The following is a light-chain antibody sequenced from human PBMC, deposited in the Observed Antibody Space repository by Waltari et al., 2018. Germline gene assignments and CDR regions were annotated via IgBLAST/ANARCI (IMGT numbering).Light chain of an antibody. CDR3: QQYNNWPLT. J-gene: IGKJ4*01. Sequence: EIVMTQSPATLSVSPGERATLSCRASQTIRDNLAWYQQKPGQAPRLLIYGASIRATSIPAGFTDSGSGTEFTLTISSLQSEDFAVYYCQQYNNWPLTFGGGTKVEIK. CDR2: GAS. CDR1: QTIRDN. V-gene: IGKV3-15*01.